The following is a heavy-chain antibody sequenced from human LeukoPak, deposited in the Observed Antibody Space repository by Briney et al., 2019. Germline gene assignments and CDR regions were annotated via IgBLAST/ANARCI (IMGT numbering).Heavy chain of an antibody. Sequence: SETLSLTCTVSGGSISSSSYYWGWIRQPPGKGLEWIGSIYYSGSTYYNPSLKSRVTISVDTSKNQFSLKLSSVTAADTAVYYCARGGYCSSTSCHNWFDPWGQGTLVTVSS. CDR1: GGSISSSSYY. CDR3: ARGGYCSSTSCHNWFDP. V-gene: IGHV4-39*07. J-gene: IGHJ5*02. CDR2: IYYSGST. D-gene: IGHD2-2*01.